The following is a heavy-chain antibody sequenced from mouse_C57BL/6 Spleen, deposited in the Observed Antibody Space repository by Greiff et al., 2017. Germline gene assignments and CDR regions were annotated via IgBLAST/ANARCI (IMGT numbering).Heavy chain of an antibody. V-gene: IGHV14-2*01. Sequence: EVLLLQSGAELVKPGASVKLSCTASGFNIKDYYMHWVKQRTEQGLEWIGCIDPEDGATKYAPTFQGKSTISVDTSSNTAYLQLSSLTSEDTAVYYCARSNYDSVDYWGPGTSVTGSS. J-gene: IGHJ4*01. CDR3: ARSNYDSVDY. CDR1: GFNIKDYY. CDR2: IDPEDGAT. D-gene: IGHD2-4*01.